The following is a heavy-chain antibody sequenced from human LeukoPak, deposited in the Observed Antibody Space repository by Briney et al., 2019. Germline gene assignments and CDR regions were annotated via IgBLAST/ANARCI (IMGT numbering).Heavy chain of an antibody. CDR1: GFTFSSYE. J-gene: IGHJ3*01. CDR2: ISSSGSTI. CDR3: ARGVTSGGP. Sequence: GGSLRLSCAASGFTFSSYEMNWVRQAPGKGLEWISYISSSGSTIYYADSVKGRFTISRDNAKNSLYLQMNSLRAEDTAIYHCARGVTSGGPWGQGTMVTVTS. V-gene: IGHV3-48*03. D-gene: IGHD4-17*01.